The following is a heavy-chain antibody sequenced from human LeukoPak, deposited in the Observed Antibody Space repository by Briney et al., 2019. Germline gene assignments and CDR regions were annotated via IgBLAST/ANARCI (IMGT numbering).Heavy chain of an antibody. V-gene: IGHV3-21*01. D-gene: IGHD3-3*01. CDR3: ARDGEGFYYFDY. Sequence: GGSLRLSCAASGFTFSSYSMNWVRQAPGKGLEWVSSISSSSYIYYADSVKGRFTISRDNAKNSLYLQMNSLRAEDTAVYYCARDGEGFYYFDYWGQGTLVTVSS. CDR2: ISSSSYI. CDR1: GFTFSSYS. J-gene: IGHJ4*02.